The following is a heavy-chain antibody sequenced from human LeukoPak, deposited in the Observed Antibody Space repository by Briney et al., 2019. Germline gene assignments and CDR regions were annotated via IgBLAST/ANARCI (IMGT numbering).Heavy chain of an antibody. CDR2: IVNSGGTT. J-gene: IGHJ5*02. V-gene: IGHV3-11*01. CDR3: AGGYGSGSYSS. CDR1: GFTFSKYY. D-gene: IGHD3-10*01. Sequence: GGSLRLSCAASGFTFSKYYMSWIRQAPGKGLEWISYIVNSGGTTSYADSVQGRFTISSDDAKNSLYLQMNSLRAEDTAVYYCAGGYGSGSYSSWGQGIPVTVSS.